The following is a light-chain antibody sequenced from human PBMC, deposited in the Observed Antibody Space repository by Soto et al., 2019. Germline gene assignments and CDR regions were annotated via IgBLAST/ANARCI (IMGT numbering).Light chain of an antibody. J-gene: IGKJ2*01. CDR2: GAS. CDR1: QSVTSDS. CDR3: QHYGSSPYT. Sequence: EIVLTQSPGTLSLSPGERATLSCRASQSVTSDSLAWYQQKPGQAPRLLLYGASNRATGIPDRFSGSGSGTDFTLTISSVEPEDFAVYYCQHYGSSPYTFGQGTKLEIK. V-gene: IGKV3-20*01.